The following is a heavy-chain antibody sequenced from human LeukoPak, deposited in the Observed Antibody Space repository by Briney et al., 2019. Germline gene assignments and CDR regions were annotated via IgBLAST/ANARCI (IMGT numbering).Heavy chain of an antibody. Sequence: KSSETLSLTCTVSGGSISSSSYYWGWIRQPPGKGLEWIGSIYYSGSTNYNPSLKSRVTISVDTSKNQFSLKLSSVTAADTAVYYCARDSSGWYTGNAFDIWGQGTMVTVSS. CDR3: ARDSSGWYTGNAFDI. CDR1: GGSISSSSYY. V-gene: IGHV4-39*07. J-gene: IGHJ3*02. D-gene: IGHD6-19*01. CDR2: IYYSGST.